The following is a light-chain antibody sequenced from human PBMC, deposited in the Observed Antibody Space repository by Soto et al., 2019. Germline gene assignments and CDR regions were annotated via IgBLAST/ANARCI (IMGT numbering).Light chain of an antibody. CDR2: DFT. CDR3: CSYAGGNWV. Sequence: QSALTQPASVSGSPGQSIAISCTGTSSDVGNHDYVSWYQVHPGKAPTLIIYDFTKRPSGVSDRFSGSESANTATLTISGLQAVDEADYYCCSYAGGNWVFGGGTKLTVL. CDR1: SSDVGNHDY. V-gene: IGLV2-23*02. J-gene: IGLJ3*02.